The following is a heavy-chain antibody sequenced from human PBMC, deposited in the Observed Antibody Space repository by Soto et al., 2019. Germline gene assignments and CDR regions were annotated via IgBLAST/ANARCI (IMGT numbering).Heavy chain of an antibody. J-gene: IGHJ2*01. CDR2: IKQDGSEK. Sequence: PXGSLRLSFAASGFTFRNYLMSWVRQAPGKGLEWVANIKQDGSEKNYKDSVKGRLTISRDNAKNSLSLEMNSLRAEDTAVYYCARRDTTSAGYFDLWGRGTLVTGS. CDR3: ARRDTTSAGYFDL. V-gene: IGHV3-7*01. D-gene: IGHD1-1*01. CDR1: GFTFRNYL.